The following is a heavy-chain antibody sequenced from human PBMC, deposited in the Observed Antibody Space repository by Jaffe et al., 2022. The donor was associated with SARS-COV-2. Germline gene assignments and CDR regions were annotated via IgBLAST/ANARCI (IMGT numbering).Heavy chain of an antibody. J-gene: IGHJ5*02. Sequence: QVQLVESGGGLVKPGGSLRLSCAASGFTFSDYYMSWIRQAPGKGLEWVSYISSSGSTIYYADSVKGRFTISRDNAKNSLYLQMNSLRAEDTAVYYCARDTYYYDSSGYPRGSPPFDHWGQGTLVTVSS. V-gene: IGHV3-11*01. CDR2: ISSSGSTI. D-gene: IGHD3-22*01. CDR3: ARDTYYYDSSGYPRGSPPFDH. CDR1: GFTFSDYY.